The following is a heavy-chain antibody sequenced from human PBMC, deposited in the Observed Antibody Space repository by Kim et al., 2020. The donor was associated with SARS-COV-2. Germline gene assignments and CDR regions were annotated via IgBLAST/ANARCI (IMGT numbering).Heavy chain of an antibody. CDR1: GGSISSSSYY. J-gene: IGHJ6*01. CDR2: IYYSGST. V-gene: IGHV4-39*01. CDR3: ARGVAAAGTGTDYYYY. D-gene: IGHD6-13*01. Sequence: SETLSLTCTVSGGSISSSSYYWGWIRQPPGKGLEWIGSIYYSGSTYYNPSLKSRVTISVDTSKNQFSLKLSSVTAADTAVYYCARGVAAAGTGTDYYYY.